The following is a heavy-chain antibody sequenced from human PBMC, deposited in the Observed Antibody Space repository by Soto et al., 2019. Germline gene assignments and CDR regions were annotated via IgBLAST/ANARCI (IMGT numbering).Heavy chain of an antibody. CDR3: AREWSYYDSSGYNYFDY. J-gene: IGHJ4*02. Sequence: ASVKVSCKASGYTFTSYGISWVRQAPGQGLEWMGWISAYNGNTNYAQKLQGRVTMTTDTSTSTAYMELRSLRSDDTAVYYCAREWSYYDSSGYNYFDYWGQGTLVTVS. CDR2: ISAYNGNT. D-gene: IGHD3-22*01. V-gene: IGHV1-18*01. CDR1: GYTFTSYG.